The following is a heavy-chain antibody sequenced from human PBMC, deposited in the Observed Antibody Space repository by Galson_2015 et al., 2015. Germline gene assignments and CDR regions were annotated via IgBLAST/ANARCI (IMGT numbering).Heavy chain of an antibody. CDR1: GFTFSGYS. CDR2: ISSSGSAI. Sequence: SLRLSCAASGFTFSGYSMNWVRQGPGKGLEWISYISSSGSAIYYADSVKGRFTISRDNAKNSLYLRMNSLRDEDTAVYYCARVPDQYCSSSNCYFDYWGQGTLVTVSS. CDR3: ARVPDQYCSSSNCYFDY. V-gene: IGHV3-48*02. D-gene: IGHD2-2*01. J-gene: IGHJ4*02.